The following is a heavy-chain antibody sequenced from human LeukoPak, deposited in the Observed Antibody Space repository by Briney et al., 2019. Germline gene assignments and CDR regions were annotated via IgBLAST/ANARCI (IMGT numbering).Heavy chain of an antibody. CDR1: GYSITSDNW. CDR2: IYYSGDT. D-gene: IGHD2/OR15-2a*01. V-gene: IGHV4-28*01. J-gene: IGHJ4*02. Sequence: SETLSLTCVVSGYSITSDNWWGWIRLPPGKGLEWIGYIYYSGDTYYNPSLKSRVTMSVDTSKNQFSLKLRSVAAADTAVYYCARLNSLGYWGQGTLVTVSS. CDR3: ARLNSLGY.